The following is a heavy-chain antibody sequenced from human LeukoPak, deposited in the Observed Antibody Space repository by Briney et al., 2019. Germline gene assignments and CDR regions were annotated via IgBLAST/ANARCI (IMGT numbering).Heavy chain of an antibody. CDR2: IYYSGST. V-gene: IGHV4-59*08. D-gene: IGHD1-26*01. Sequence: SETLSLTCTVSGGSISSYYWSWIRQPPGKGLEWIGYIYYSGSTNYNPSLKSRVTISVDTSKNQFSLKLSSVTASDTAVYYCATRRVGATHFDYWGQGTLVTVS. CDR1: GGSISSYY. J-gene: IGHJ4*02. CDR3: ATRRVGATHFDY.